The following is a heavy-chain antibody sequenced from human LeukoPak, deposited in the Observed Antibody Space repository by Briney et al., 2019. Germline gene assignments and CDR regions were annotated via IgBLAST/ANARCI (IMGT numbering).Heavy chain of an antibody. V-gene: IGHV3-23*01. J-gene: IGHJ4*02. CDR1: GFTLSNYA. CDR2: IAVTGGT. CDR3: AKAPVTTCSGTFCYPFDY. D-gene: IGHD2-15*01. Sequence: GGSLRLSCTASGFTLSNYAMSWVRQGPGKGLEWVSAIAVTGGTYHADSVRGRLTISRDSSKNTLYLQMSSLRAEDAGVYYCAKAPVTTCSGTFCYPFDYRGQGTLVTVSS.